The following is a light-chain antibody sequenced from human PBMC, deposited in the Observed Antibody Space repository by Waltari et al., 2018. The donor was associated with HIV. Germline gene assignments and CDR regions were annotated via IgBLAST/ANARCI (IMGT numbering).Light chain of an antibody. V-gene: IGLV1-44*01. CDR1: ISNIGGNT. J-gene: IGLJ2*01. CDR3: ASWDANLNGRL. Sequence: QSVLTQSPSASGTPGQRVTISCSGSISNIGGNTVSWYQHLPGTAPKLLIYSTKQRPSGVPDRCSGSKACTSSSLAISGLQSEDEADYYCASWDANLNGRLFGGGTKLTVL. CDR2: STK.